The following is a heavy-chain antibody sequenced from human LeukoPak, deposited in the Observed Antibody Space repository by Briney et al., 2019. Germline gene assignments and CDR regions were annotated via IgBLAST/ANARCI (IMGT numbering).Heavy chain of an antibody. Sequence: GGSLRLSCAASGFTFSSYGMPWVRQAPGKGLEWVAVIWYDGSNKYYADSVKGRFTISRDNSKNTLYLQMNSLRAEDTAVYYCARDSGGDYVLDYWGQGTLVTVSS. CDR1: GFTFSSYG. V-gene: IGHV3-33*01. J-gene: IGHJ4*02. CDR3: ARDSGGDYVLDY. D-gene: IGHD4-17*01. CDR2: IWYDGSNK.